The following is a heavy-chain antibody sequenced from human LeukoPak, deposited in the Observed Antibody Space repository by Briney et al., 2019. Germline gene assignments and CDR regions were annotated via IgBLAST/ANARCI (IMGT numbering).Heavy chain of an antibody. J-gene: IGHJ4*02. D-gene: IGHD5-18*01. Sequence: SVKVSCKASGGTFSSYAISWVRQAPGQGLEWMGGIIPIFGTANYAQKFQGRVTITADESTSTAYMELSSLRAEDTAVYYCARARDWAGYSYGFYYWGQGTLVTVSS. V-gene: IGHV1-69*13. CDR1: GGTFSSYA. CDR3: ARARDWAGYSYGFYY. CDR2: IIPIFGTA.